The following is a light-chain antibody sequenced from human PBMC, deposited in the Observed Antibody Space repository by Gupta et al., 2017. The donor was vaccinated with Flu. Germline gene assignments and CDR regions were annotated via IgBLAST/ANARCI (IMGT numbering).Light chain of an antibody. Sequence: QSALTQPASVSGSPGQSITISCTGTSSDVGGYNYVSWYQQHPGKAPKLMIYGVSNRPSGVSNRFSGSKAGKTASLTNSGLQAEDEADYYCSSYTSSSTLEAFGTGTKVTVL. CDR2: GVS. J-gene: IGLJ1*01. CDR1: SSDVGGYNY. CDR3: SSYTSSSTLEA. V-gene: IGLV2-14*01.